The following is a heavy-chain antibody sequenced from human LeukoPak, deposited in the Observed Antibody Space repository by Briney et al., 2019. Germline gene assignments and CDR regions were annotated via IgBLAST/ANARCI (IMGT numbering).Heavy chain of an antibody. Sequence: PSETLSLTCAVYGGSFSGYYWSWIRQPPGKGLEWIGEINHSGSTNYNPSLKSRVTISVDTSKNQFSLKLSSVTAAETAVYYCARGRSSSWYWGNWFDPWGQGTLVTVSS. CDR3: ARGRSSSWYWGNWFDP. D-gene: IGHD6-13*01. CDR1: GGSFSGYY. J-gene: IGHJ5*02. CDR2: INHSGST. V-gene: IGHV4-34*01.